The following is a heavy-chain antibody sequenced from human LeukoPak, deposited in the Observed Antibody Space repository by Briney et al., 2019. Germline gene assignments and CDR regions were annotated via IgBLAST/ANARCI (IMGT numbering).Heavy chain of an antibody. CDR2: IYYSGST. Sequence: SETLSLTCSVSGGSISPYYWSWIRQPPGKRLEWIGYIYYSGSTNYNPSLKSRVTISVDTSKNQFSLKLSSVTAADTAVYYCARELGYCSGGSCYRYGFDPWGQGTLVTVSS. J-gene: IGHJ5*02. CDR1: GGSISPYY. CDR3: ARELGYCSGGSCYRYGFDP. D-gene: IGHD2-15*01. V-gene: IGHV4-59*01.